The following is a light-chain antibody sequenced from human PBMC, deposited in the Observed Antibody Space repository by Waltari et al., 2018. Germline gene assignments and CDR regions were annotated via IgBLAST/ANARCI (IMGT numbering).Light chain of an antibody. CDR2: DLS. J-gene: IGLJ3*02. V-gene: IGLV2-23*02. Sequence: QSALPQPAAVSVSPGQSVTISCIAVRSVIGRFAIFPWYQQHPGNAPKLVISDLSKRPSGVSDRFSGSKSGDTASLTISGLQFEDEADYYCCSYAGNYVWVFGGGTRLTVL. CDR1: RSVIGRFAI. CDR3: CSYAGNYVWV.